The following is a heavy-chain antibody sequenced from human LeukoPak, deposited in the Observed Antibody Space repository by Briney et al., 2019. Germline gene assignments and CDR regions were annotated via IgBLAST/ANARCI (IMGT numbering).Heavy chain of an antibody. D-gene: IGHD3-22*01. Sequence: SETLSLTCTVSGGSMISYYWSWTRPRPGKGVEWSGYLYYSGSTNYKPSLKSRVTISVDTSKNQCSLKLSPVTAPDTAVYYCARHENLYGRSPFDIWGEGTMVTVSS. CDR2: LYYSGST. CDR1: GGSMISYY. J-gene: IGHJ3*02. V-gene: IGHV4-59*08. CDR3: ARHENLYGRSPFDI.